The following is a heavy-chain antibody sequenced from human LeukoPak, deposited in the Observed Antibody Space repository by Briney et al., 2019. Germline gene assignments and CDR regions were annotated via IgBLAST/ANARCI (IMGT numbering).Heavy chain of an antibody. Sequence: SETLSLTCAVSGYSISSGYYWGWSRQPPGKGLEWIGSIYHSGSTYYNPSLKGRVTISVDTSKNQFSLKLSSLTAADTAVYYCARQLEDLVVVAANTWSDPWGQGTLVTVSS. J-gene: IGHJ5*02. CDR2: IYHSGST. V-gene: IGHV4-38-2*01. D-gene: IGHD2-15*01. CDR3: ARQLEDLVVVAANTWSDP. CDR1: GYSISSGYY.